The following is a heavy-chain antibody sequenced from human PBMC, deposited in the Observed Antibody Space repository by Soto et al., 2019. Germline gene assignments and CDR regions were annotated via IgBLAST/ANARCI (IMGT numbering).Heavy chain of an antibody. CDR1: GFTLRNYA. D-gene: IGHD1-20*01. CDR2: ISANDVGT. Sequence: PGGSLRLSCEASGFTLRNYAMTWVRQAPGKGLEWVSLISANDVGTYYAESVKTRFTISTDQSRNTVYLQMDSLRADDTAIYYCAKAKNDYNWDNRPHFDSWGQGTLVTVSS. CDR3: AKAKNDYNWDNRPHFDS. V-gene: IGHV3-23*01. J-gene: IGHJ4*02.